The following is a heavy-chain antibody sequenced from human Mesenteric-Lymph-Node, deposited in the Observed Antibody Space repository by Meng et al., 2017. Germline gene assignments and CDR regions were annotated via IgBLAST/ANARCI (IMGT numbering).Heavy chain of an antibody. Sequence: QVQLVESGGGVVQPGRSLRLSCAASGFTFASYAMHWVRQAPGKGLEWVAVILYDGSNKFYADSVKGRFTISRDNSRNTLYLQMNSLRPEDTAVYYCFWLGESHNWGQGALVTVSS. V-gene: IGHV3-30*03. J-gene: IGHJ4*02. D-gene: IGHD3-10*01. CDR2: ILYDGSNK. CDR1: GFTFASYA. CDR3: FWLGESHN.